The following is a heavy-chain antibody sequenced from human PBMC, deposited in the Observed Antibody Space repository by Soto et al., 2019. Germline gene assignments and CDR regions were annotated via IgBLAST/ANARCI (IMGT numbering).Heavy chain of an antibody. V-gene: IGHV4-61*01. J-gene: IGHJ4*02. D-gene: IGHD3-3*01. Sequence: SETLSLTCTVSGGSFKSGSYSWSWIRQPPGKGLEWIGYVYHTGRTSYNPSLKSRASISMDTSKSQFSLNLDSVTAADTAVYFCARDFAYFDSWGQGTLVTVSS. CDR2: VYHTGRT. CDR3: ARDFAYFDS. CDR1: GGSFKSGSYS.